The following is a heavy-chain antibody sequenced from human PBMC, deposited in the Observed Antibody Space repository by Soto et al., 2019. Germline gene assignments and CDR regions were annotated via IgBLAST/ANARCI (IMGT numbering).Heavy chain of an antibody. CDR3: ATGPTGYPYYYYYMDV. D-gene: IGHD3-9*01. Sequence: ASVKVSCKVSGYTLTELSMHWVRQAPGKGLEWMGGFDPEDGETIYAQKIQGRVTMTEDTSTDTAYMELSSLRSEDTALYYCATGPTGYPYYYYYMDVWGKGTTVTVSS. CDR1: GYTLTELS. CDR2: FDPEDGET. V-gene: IGHV1-24*01. J-gene: IGHJ6*03.